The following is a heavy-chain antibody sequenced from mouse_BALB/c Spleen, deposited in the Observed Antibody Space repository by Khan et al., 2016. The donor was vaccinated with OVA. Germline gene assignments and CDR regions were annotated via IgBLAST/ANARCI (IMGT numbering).Heavy chain of an antibody. Sequence: QVQLQQSGAELVRPGSSVKISCKASGYTFSSSWMNWVKHRPGQGLEWIGQIYPGNDDTDYNGKLKGNATLTADKSSRTAYMQLTSLTSEDSAVYFCARYFGSRFAYWGQGTLVTVSA. J-gene: IGHJ3*01. D-gene: IGHD1-1*01. V-gene: IGHV1-80*01. CDR1: GYTFSSSW. CDR2: IYPGNDDT. CDR3: ARYFGSRFAY.